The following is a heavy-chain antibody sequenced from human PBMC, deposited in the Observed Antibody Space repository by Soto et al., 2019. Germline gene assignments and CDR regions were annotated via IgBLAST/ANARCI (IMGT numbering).Heavy chain of an antibody. CDR1: GFTFSSYW. J-gene: IGHJ6*02. D-gene: IGHD2-2*02. V-gene: IGHV3-7*03. CDR3: ARASFPAAITPSLYYYYYGMDV. CDR2: IKQDGSEK. Sequence: GGSLRLSCAASGFTFSSYWMSWVRQAPGKGLEWVANIKQDGSEKYYVDSVKGRFTISRDNAKNSLYLQMNSLRAEDTAVYYCARASFPAAITPSLYYYYYGMDVWGQGTTVTVSS.